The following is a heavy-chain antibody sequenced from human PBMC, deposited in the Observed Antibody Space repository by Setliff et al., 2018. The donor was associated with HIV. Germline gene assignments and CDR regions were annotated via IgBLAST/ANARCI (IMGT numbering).Heavy chain of an antibody. CDR1: GGSISSSSYY. V-gene: IGHV4-39*01. D-gene: IGHD3-22*01. Sequence: SETLSLTCTVSGGSISSSSYYWGWIRQPPGKGLEWIGSIYYSGSTYYNPSLKSRVTLSVDTSKNQYSLKLSSVTAADTAVYFCARRDRGDYYDSSGYYQRWFDHWGRGTLVTVSS. J-gene: IGHJ5*02. CDR2: IYYSGST. CDR3: ARRDRGDYYDSSGYYQRWFDH.